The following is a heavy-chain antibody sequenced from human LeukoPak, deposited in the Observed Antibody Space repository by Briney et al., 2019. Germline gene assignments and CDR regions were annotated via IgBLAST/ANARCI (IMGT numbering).Heavy chain of an antibody. CDR1: GGSLSTYY. Sequence: SETLSLTCTVSGGSLSTYYWNWVRQPPGKGVEWIGYIYHSGSTNYNPSLQSRVTISVDTSKNQFSLNLNSVTAADTAVYYCARGGAARLHFQNWGQGTLVTVSS. CDR2: IYHSGST. CDR3: ARGGAARLHFQN. D-gene: IGHD6-6*01. J-gene: IGHJ1*01. V-gene: IGHV4-59*01.